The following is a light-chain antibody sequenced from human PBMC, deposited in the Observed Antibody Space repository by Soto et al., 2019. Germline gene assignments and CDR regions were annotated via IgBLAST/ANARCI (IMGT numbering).Light chain of an antibody. CDR1: QDITNY. Sequence: DIQMTQSPSAMSASVGDRVTITCRASQDITNYLAWFQQKPGKDPKRLIYAASSLQSGVPSRFSGSGSGTEFTLTISSLQPEDFATYYCLQHHSYPLTFGGGTKVEI. CDR3: LQHHSYPLT. J-gene: IGKJ4*01. V-gene: IGKV1-17*03. CDR2: AAS.